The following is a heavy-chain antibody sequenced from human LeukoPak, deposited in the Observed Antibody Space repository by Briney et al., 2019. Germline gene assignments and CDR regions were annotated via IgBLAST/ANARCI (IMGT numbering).Heavy chain of an antibody. CDR1: GFTFSSYG. CDR2: ISYNRGNI. Sequence: GRSLRLSCAASGFTFSSYGMHWFRQAPGKALEWVAGISYNRGNICYADSVKGRFTISRDNAKNSLYLQMNSLRAEDTALYYCAKGDGGVHFHYFDYWGQGTLVTVSS. CDR3: AKGDGGVHFHYFDY. D-gene: IGHD3-10*01. J-gene: IGHJ4*02. V-gene: IGHV3-30*18.